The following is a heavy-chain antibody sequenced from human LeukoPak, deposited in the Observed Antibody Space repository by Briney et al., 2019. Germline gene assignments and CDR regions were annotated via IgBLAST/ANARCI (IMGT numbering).Heavy chain of an antibody. J-gene: IGHJ5*02. CDR1: AGSISSGSW. D-gene: IGHD3-3*01. CDR2: IYHSGST. V-gene: IGHV4-4*02. Sequence: SETLSLTCAVSAGSISSGSWWNWVRQPPGKGLEWIGSIYHSGSTYYNPSLKSRVTISVDTSKNQFSLKLSSVTAADTAVYYCAREDRITIFGVVNALNNWFDPWGQGTLVTVSS. CDR3: AREDRITIFGVVNALNNWFDP.